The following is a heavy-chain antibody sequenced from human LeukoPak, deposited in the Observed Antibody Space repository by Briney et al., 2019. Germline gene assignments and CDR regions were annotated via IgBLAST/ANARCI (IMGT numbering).Heavy chain of an antibody. J-gene: IGHJ4*02. CDR3: AKDLDPSSSWYRDYFDY. D-gene: IGHD6-13*01. CDR2: ISGSGGST. CDR1: GFTFSSYA. Sequence: GGSLRLSCAASGFTFSSYAMSWVRQAPGKGLEWVSAISGSGGSTYYADSVKGRFTISRDNSKNTLYLQMNSLRAEDTAVYYCAKDLDPSSSWYRDYFDYWGQGTLVTVSS. V-gene: IGHV3-23*01.